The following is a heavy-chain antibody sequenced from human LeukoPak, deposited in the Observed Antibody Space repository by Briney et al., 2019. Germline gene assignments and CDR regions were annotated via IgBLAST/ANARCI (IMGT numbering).Heavy chain of an antibody. CDR3: VKGGWVHILDH. V-gene: IGHV3-7*01. D-gene: IGHD2-21*01. J-gene: IGHJ4*02. CDR2: ITHDGSDA. CDR1: GSPLRIHW. Sequence: GGSVRLSCSAWGSPLRIHWMTWVGQTSGEGLEWVANITHDGSDAYYADSVSGRLTVSRDNAKNSLYLQMNSLRAEDTAVYYCVKGGWVHILDHWGQGALVTVSP.